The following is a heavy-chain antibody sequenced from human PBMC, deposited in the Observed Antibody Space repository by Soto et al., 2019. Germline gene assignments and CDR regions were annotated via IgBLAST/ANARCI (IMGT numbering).Heavy chain of an antibody. D-gene: IGHD3-9*01. J-gene: IGHJ4*02. CDR2: VYYSGSS. V-gene: IGHV4-59*11. Sequence: PSETLSRTCTGSGGSISGRYWGWIRQPPGKGLEWIGYVYYSGSSTSNPSLKSRVTMSAVTSKSQLALKVRSVTAADTAVYYCARVGERWQYFDWFYYFDAWGQGALVTVSS. CDR3: ARVGERWQYFDWFYYFDA. CDR1: GGSISGRY.